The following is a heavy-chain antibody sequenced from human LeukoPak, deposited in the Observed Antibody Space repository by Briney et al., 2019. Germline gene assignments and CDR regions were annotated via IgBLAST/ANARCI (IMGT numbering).Heavy chain of an antibody. V-gene: IGHV4-39*01. Sequence: SETLSLTCTVSGGSISSNSYYWGWIRQPPGKGLKWIGSIYYSGSTYYNPSLKSRVTISVDTSKNQFSLKLSSVTAADTAVYYCARLLWFGGLGGRVFDYWGQGTLVTVSS. CDR3: ARLLWFGGLGGRVFDY. D-gene: IGHD3-10*01. CDR1: GGSISSNSYY. CDR2: IYYSGST. J-gene: IGHJ4*02.